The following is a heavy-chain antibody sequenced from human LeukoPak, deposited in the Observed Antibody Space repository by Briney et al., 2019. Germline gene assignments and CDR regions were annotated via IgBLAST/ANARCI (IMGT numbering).Heavy chain of an antibody. J-gene: IGHJ4*02. CDR3: ARDPDLGYCSGGSCRLDFDY. V-gene: IGHV1-46*01. Sequence: ASVKVSCKASGYTFTSYYMHWVRQAPGQGLEWMGIINPSGGSTSYAQKFQGRVTMTRDTSTSTVYMELSSLRSEDTAVYYCARDPDLGYCSGGSCRLDFDYWGQGTLVTVSS. CDR1: GYTFTSYY. CDR2: INPSGGST. D-gene: IGHD2-15*01.